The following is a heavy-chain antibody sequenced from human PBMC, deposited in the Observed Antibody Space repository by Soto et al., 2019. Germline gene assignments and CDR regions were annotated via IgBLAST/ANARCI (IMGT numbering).Heavy chain of an antibody. D-gene: IGHD3-3*01. V-gene: IGHV6-1*01. Sequence: SQTLSLTCAISGDSVSSNSAAWNWIRQSPSRGLEWLGRTYYRSKWYNDYAVSVKSRITINPDTSKNQFSPQLNSVTPEDTAVYYCARGPVLEWLLSDLYFDYWGQGTLVTVSS. J-gene: IGHJ4*02. CDR1: GDSVSSNSAA. CDR2: TYYRSKWYN. CDR3: ARGPVLEWLLSDLYFDY.